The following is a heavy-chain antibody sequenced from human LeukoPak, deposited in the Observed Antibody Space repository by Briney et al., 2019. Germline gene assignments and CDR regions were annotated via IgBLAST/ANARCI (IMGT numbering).Heavy chain of an antibody. D-gene: IGHD1-1*01. CDR1: GFSVSSSY. CDR2: ISSSSSYI. V-gene: IGHV3-21*01. CDR3: ARDLGLERIRSPFDY. J-gene: IGHJ4*02. Sequence: GGSLRLSCAVSGFSVSSSYMTWVRQAPGKGLEWVSSISSSSSYIYYADSVKGRFTISRDNAKNSLYLQMNSLRAEDTAVYYCARDLGLERIRSPFDYWGQGTLVTVSS.